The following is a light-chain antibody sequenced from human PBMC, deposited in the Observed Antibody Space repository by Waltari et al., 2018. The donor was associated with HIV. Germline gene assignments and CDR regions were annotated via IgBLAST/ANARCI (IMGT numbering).Light chain of an antibody. Sequence: QLVLTQSPSASASLGASVKFTCTLSSGHSNYDIAWHQQQPEKGPRYLMKLNSDGSHSKGDGIPDRFSVSSSGAERYLTISSLQSEDEADYYCQTWDTGIRVFGGGTKLTVL. J-gene: IGLJ3*02. CDR2: LNSDGSH. CDR1: SGHSNYD. CDR3: QTWDTGIRV. V-gene: IGLV4-69*01.